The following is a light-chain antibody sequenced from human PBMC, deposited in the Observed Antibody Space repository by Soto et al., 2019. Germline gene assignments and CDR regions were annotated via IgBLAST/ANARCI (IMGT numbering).Light chain of an antibody. CDR1: QSVNNAY. V-gene: IGKV3-20*01. CDR3: QQYGTSVLT. J-gene: IGKJ4*01. Sequence: EIVLTKSPGTLSLSPGERATLSCRASQSVNNAYLAWYQQKPGQAPRLLIYDASKRATGIPDRFSGSGSGPDFTLTISRLEPEDFAVYYCQQYGTSVLTFGGGTKVEIK. CDR2: DAS.